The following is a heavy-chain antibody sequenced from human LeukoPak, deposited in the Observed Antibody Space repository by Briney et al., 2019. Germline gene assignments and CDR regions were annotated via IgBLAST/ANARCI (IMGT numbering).Heavy chain of an antibody. CDR1: GFTFSSYA. D-gene: IGHD1-26*01. V-gene: IGHV3-21*05. CDR2: ISDSSGYT. CDR3: ARDRVGGSYVFDI. Sequence: PGGSLRLSCAASGFTFSSYAMSWVRQAPGKGLEWVSYISDSSGYTKDADSVKGRFTISRDNAKKSLYLQMNSLRAEDTAVYYCARDRVGGSYVFDIWGQGTMVTVST. J-gene: IGHJ3*02.